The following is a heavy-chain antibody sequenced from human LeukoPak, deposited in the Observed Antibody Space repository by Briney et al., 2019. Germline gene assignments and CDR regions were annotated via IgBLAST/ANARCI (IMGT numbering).Heavy chain of an antibody. CDR2: ISTSSSYI. D-gene: IGHD2-15*01. CDR3: ARDRDCSGGSCYSPDY. V-gene: IGHV3-21*01. Sequence: GGSLRLSCAASGFAFSSYRMNWVRQAPGEGLEWVLSISTSSSYIYYADSVKGRFTISRDNAENSLYLQMNSRRAEDTAVYYCARDRDCSGGSCYSPDYWGQGTLVTVSS. CDR1: GFAFSSYR. J-gene: IGHJ4*02.